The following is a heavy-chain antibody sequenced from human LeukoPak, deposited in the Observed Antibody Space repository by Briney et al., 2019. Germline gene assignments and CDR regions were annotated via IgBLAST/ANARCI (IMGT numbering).Heavy chain of an antibody. Sequence: GGSLRLSCAASGFTFDDYAMHWVRQAPGKGLEWVSGISWNSGSIGYADSVKGRFTISRDNAKNSPYLQMNSLRAEDMALYYCAKDLSHNWNDGFDYWGQGTLVTVSS. D-gene: IGHD1-1*01. V-gene: IGHV3-9*03. J-gene: IGHJ4*02. CDR1: GFTFDDYA. CDR2: ISWNSGSI. CDR3: AKDLSHNWNDGFDY.